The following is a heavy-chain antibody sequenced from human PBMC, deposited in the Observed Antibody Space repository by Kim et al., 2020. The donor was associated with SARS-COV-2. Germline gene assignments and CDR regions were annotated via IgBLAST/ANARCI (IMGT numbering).Heavy chain of an antibody. CDR2: FFHGGNT. J-gene: IGHJ4*01. Sequence: SETLSLTCSVSGYSISRGYSWGWIRQPPGKGLEWIGSFFHGGNTDYNPSPKNRATVSVDTSKNQFSLRLTSVTATDTALYFCAGDYGATPNYFDLGGHG. D-gene: IGHD4-17*01. CDR1: GYSISRGYS. V-gene: IGHV4-38-2*02. CDR3: AGDYGATPNYFDL.